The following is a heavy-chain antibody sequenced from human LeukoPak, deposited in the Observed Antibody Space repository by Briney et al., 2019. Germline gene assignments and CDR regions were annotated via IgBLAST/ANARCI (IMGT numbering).Heavy chain of an antibody. J-gene: IGHJ4*02. CDR3: ARVGDYYGSGSYPQYFDY. Sequence: GGSLRLSCAASGFTFSSYWMSWVRQAPGKGLEWVANIKQDGSEKYYVDSVKGRFTISRDNAKNSLYLQMNSLRAEDTAVYYCARVGDYYGSGSYPQYFDYWGQGTLVTVSS. CDR2: IKQDGSEK. V-gene: IGHV3-7*01. CDR1: GFTFSSYW. D-gene: IGHD3-10*01.